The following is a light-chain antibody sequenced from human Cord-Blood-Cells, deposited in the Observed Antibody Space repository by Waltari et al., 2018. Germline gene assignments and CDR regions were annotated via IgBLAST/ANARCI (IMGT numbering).Light chain of an antibody. V-gene: IGLV2-14*01. J-gene: IGLJ1*01. CDR2: DVS. CDR1: SSDVGGYNY. CDR3: SSYTSSSTYV. Sequence: LTQPPSVSVSPGQTITISCTGTSSDVGGYNYVSWYQQHPGKAPKLMIYDVSKRPSGVSNRFSGSKSGNTASLTISGLQAEDEADYYCSSYTSSSTYVFGTGTKVTVL.